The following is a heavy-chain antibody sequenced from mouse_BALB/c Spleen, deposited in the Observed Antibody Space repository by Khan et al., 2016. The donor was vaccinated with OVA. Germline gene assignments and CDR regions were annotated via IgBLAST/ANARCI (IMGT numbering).Heavy chain of an antibody. Sequence: QVQLQQSGAELARPGASVKMSCKASGYTFTSYTMHWVKQRPGQGLEWIGYINPRSGYTNYNQKFNDKATLTADKSSSTAYMQLSSLTSEDSAVYDCASRTTEDGMDYWGQGTSVTVSA. D-gene: IGHD2-14*01. CDR3: ASRTTEDGMDY. V-gene: IGHV1-4*01. J-gene: IGHJ4*01. CDR1: GYTFTSYT. CDR2: INPRSGYT.